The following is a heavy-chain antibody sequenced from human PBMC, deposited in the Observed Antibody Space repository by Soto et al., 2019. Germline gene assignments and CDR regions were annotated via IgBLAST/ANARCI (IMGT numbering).Heavy chain of an antibody. Sequence: QVQLVESGGGVVQPGRSLRLYCAASGFTFSSYGMHWVRQAPGKGLAWVAVISYDGSNKYYADSVKGRFTISRDNSKNTLYLQMNSLRAEDTAVYYCAKDLVYSSSWYYFDYWGQGTLVTVSS. J-gene: IGHJ4*02. D-gene: IGHD6-13*01. V-gene: IGHV3-30*18. CDR1: GFTFSSYG. CDR3: AKDLVYSSSWYYFDY. CDR2: ISYDGSNK.